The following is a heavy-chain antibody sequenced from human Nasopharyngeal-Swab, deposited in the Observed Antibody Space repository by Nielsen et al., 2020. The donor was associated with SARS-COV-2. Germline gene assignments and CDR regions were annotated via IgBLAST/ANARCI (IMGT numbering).Heavy chain of an antibody. CDR2: INPNSGDT. J-gene: IGHJ6*02. V-gene: IGHV1-2*06. D-gene: IGHD3-10*01. Sequence: ASVQVSCKASGYTFTGYWLYWVRQAPGQGLEWMGRINPNSGDTKYAQKFQGRVIMPRYTSISTVYMELSRLTSDDTAVYYCARGSYYSYGMDVWGQGTTVTVSS. CDR1: GYTFTGYW. CDR3: ARGSYYSYGMDV.